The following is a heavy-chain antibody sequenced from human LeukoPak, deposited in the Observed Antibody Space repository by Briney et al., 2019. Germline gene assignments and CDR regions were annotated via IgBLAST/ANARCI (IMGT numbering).Heavy chain of an antibody. V-gene: IGHV5-10-1*01. Sequence: GESLKISCKGSGYSFTSYWISWVRQMPGKGLEWMGRIDPSDSYTNYSPSFQGHVTISADKSISTAYLQWSSLKASDTAMYYCAGWWGSRGYFDYWGQGTLVTVSS. J-gene: IGHJ4*02. CDR2: IDPSDSYT. CDR1: GYSFTSYW. D-gene: IGHD2-21*01. CDR3: AGWWGSRGYFDY.